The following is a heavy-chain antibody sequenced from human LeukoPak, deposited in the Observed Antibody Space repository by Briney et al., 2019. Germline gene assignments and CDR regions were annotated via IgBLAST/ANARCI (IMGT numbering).Heavy chain of an antibody. J-gene: IGHJ5*02. CDR3: ARDSVGDGCNWEFLDWFDP. V-gene: IGHV1-2*02. CDR1: GYSFSSFD. D-gene: IGHD5-24*01. CDR2: INPNSGGT. Sequence: ASVKVSCKASGYSFSSFDINWVRQASGQGLEWMGWINPNSGGTNYAQKFQGRVTMTRDTSISTAYMELSRLRSDDTAVYYCARDSVGDGCNWEFLDWFDPWGQGTLVTVSS.